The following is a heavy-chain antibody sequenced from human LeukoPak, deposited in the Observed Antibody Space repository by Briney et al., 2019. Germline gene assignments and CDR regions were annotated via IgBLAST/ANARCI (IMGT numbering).Heavy chain of an antibody. CDR2: IIPILGIA. CDR3: ARDAVLGYYDSSGLGPD. Sequence: GASVKVSCKASGGTFSSYAISWVRQAPGQGLEWMGRIIPILGIANYAQKFQGRVTITADKSTSTAYMELSSLRSEDTAVYYCARDAVLGYYDSSGLGPDWGQGTLVTVSS. D-gene: IGHD3-22*01. J-gene: IGHJ1*01. V-gene: IGHV1-69*04. CDR1: GGTFSSYA.